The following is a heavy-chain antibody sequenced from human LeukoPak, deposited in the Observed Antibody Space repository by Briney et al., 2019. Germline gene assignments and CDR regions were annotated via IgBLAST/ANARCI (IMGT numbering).Heavy chain of an antibody. CDR2: IYHSGST. V-gene: IGHV4-4*02. Sequence: SGTLSLTCAVSGGSISSSNWWSWVRQPPGKGLEWIGEIYHSGSTNYNPSLKSRVTISVDKSKNQFSLKLSSVTAADTAVYYCARLGLHYYGSGSYFHSTRNFDYWGQGTLVTVSS. CDR3: ARLGLHYYGSGSYFHSTRNFDY. J-gene: IGHJ4*02. D-gene: IGHD3-10*01. CDR1: GGSISSSNW.